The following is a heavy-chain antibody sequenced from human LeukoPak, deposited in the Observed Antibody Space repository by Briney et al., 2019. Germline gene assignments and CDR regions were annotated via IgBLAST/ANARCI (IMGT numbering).Heavy chain of an antibody. J-gene: IGHJ4*02. CDR3: ASARYSGSPFDY. V-gene: IGHV1-18*01. CDR1: GYTFTSYG. D-gene: IGHD1-26*01. Sequence: ASVKVSCKASGYTFTSYGISWVRQAPGQGLEWMGWISAKKGNTDYAQELQGRVTMTTDTSTSTAYMELRSLRSDDTAVYYCASARYSGSPFDYWGQGTLVTVSS. CDR2: ISAKKGNT.